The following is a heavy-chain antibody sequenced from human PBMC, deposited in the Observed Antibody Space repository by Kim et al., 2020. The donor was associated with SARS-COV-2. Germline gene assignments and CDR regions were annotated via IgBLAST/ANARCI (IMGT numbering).Heavy chain of an antibody. D-gene: IGHD5-18*01. CDR3: AKQNNGYSYGYVVGYYYGMDV. J-gene: IGHJ6*02. Sequence: GGSLRLSCAASGFTFSSYGMHWVRQAPGKGLEWVAVISYDGSNKYYADSVKGRFTISRDNSKNTLYLQMNSLRAEDTAVYYCAKQNNGYSYGYVVGYYYGMDVWGQGTTVTVSS. V-gene: IGHV3-30*18. CDR1: GFTFSSYG. CDR2: ISYDGSNK.